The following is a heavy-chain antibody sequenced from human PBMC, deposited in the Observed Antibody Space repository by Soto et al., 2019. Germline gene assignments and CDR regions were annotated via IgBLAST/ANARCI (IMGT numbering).Heavy chain of an antibody. V-gene: IGHV1-18*01. Sequence: ASVKVSCKASGYTFTSYGITWVRQAPGQGLEWMGWISSYNYNTNYAQKLQGRLTMTTDTSTSTAYMELRSLRSDDTAVYYCARAGLITMVVSDYWGQRTLVTVSS. CDR1: GYTFTSYG. CDR3: ARAGLITMVVSDY. CDR2: ISSYNYNT. J-gene: IGHJ4*02. D-gene: IGHD3-22*01.